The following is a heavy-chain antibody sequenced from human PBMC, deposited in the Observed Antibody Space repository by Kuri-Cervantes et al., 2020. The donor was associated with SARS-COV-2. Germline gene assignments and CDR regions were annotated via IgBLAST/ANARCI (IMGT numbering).Heavy chain of an antibody. J-gene: IGHJ6*03. Sequence: SQTLSLTCAISGDSVSSNSAAWNWIRQSPSRGLEWLGRTYYRSKWYNDYAVSVKSRITINPDTSKNQFSLKLSSVTAADTAVYYCARTLASITGTYMDVWGKGTTVTVSS. V-gene: IGHV6-1*01. CDR2: TYYRSKWYN. CDR1: GDSVSSNSAA. D-gene: IGHD1-7*01. CDR3: ARTLASITGTYMDV.